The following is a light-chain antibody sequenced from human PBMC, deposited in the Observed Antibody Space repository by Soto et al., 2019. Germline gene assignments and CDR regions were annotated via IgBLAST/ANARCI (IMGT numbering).Light chain of an antibody. Sequence: QSALIRPPSWLGFLGQRTPFPALGPTSDVGVYNYVCWYQQHPGKAPKLIIYDVSNRPSGVSNRFSGSKSGNTASLSISGLQAEDEADYYCSSYTSSSTVVFGGGTKLTVL. CDR1: TSDVGVYNY. V-gene: IGLV2-14*01. CDR3: SSYTSSSTVV. J-gene: IGLJ3*02. CDR2: DVS.